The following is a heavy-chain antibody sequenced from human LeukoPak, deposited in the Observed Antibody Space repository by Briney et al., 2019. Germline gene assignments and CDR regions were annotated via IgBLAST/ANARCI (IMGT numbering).Heavy chain of an antibody. V-gene: IGHV3-53*01. CDR2: IYSGGST. J-gene: IGHJ3*02. D-gene: IGHD3-22*01. Sequence: PGGSLRLSCAASGFTVSSNYMSWVRQAPGKGLEWVSVIYSGGSTYYADSVKGRFTISRDNSKNTLYLQMNSLRAEDTAVYYCARDYYDSSGYYLGAFDIWGQGTMVTVSS. CDR3: ARDYYDSSGYYLGAFDI. CDR1: GFTVSSNY.